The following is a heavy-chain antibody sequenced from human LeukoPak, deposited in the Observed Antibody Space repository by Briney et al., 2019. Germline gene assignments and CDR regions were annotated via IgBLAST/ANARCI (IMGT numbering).Heavy chain of an antibody. V-gene: IGHV4-39*07. Sequence: SETLSLTCTVSGGSISSSSYYWGWIRQPPGKGLEWIGSIYYSGSTYYNPSLKSRVTISVDTSKNQFSLKLSSVTAADTAVYYCAREVQDTAMVSDAFDIWGQGTMVTVSS. CDR3: AREVQDTAMVSDAFDI. J-gene: IGHJ3*02. CDR2: IYYSGST. CDR1: GGSISSSSYY. D-gene: IGHD5-18*01.